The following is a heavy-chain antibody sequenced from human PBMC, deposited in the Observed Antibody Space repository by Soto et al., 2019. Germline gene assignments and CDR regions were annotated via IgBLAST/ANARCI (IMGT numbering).Heavy chain of an antibody. CDR3: ARDKSEVRYSYGWSNGY. V-gene: IGHV3-48*02. CDR2: ISSSSSTI. CDR1: GFTFSSYS. J-gene: IGHJ4*02. Sequence: GGSLRLSCAASGFTFSSYSMNWVRQAPGKGLEWVSYISSSSSTIYYADSVKGRFTISRDNAKNSLYLQMNSLRDEDTAVYYCARDKSEVRYSYGWSNGYWGQGTLVTVSS. D-gene: IGHD5-18*01.